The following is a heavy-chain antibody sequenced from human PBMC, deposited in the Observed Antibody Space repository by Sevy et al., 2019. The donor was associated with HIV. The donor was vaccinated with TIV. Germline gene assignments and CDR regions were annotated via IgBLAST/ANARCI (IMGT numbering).Heavy chain of an antibody. J-gene: IGHJ5*02. CDR3: ARHISFGELGSWFYP. V-gene: IGHV3-53*01. Sequence: GGSLRLSCAASGFTVNSDYMSWVRQAPGKGLEWVSVVHSGGTTYYADSVKGRFTISRDNSKNILYLQMNSLRAEDTAVYYCARHISFGELGSWFYPWGQGTLVTVSS. CDR1: GFTVNSDY. D-gene: IGHD3-10*01. CDR2: VHSGGTT.